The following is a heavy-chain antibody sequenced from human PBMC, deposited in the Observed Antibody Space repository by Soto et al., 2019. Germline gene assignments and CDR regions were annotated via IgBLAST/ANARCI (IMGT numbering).Heavy chain of an antibody. CDR1: GFTFSSYG. Sequence: GGSLRLSCAASGFTFSSYGMHWVRQAPGKGLEWVAVIWYDGSNKYYADSVKGRFTISRDNSKNTLYLQMNSLRAEDTAVYYCAKGLVGQWLGESYAFDIWGQGTMVTVSS. CDR3: AKGLVGQWLGESYAFDI. J-gene: IGHJ3*02. D-gene: IGHD6-19*01. V-gene: IGHV3-33*06. CDR2: IWYDGSNK.